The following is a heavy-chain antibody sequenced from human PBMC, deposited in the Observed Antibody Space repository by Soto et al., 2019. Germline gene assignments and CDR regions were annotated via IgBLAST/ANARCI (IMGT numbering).Heavy chain of an antibody. CDR3: AKGYCSSTSCSFDY. V-gene: IGHV3-33*06. J-gene: IGHJ4*02. Sequence: GGSLRLSCAASGFTFSSYGMHWVRQAPGKGLEWVAVIWYDGSNKYYADSVKGRFTISRDNSKNTLYLQMNSLGAEDTALYYCAKGYCSSTSCSFDYWGQGTLVTVSS. CDR2: IWYDGSNK. D-gene: IGHD2-2*01. CDR1: GFTFSSYG.